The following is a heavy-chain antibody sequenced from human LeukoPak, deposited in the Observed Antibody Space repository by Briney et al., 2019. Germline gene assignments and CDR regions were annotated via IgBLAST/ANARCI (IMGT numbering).Heavy chain of an antibody. Sequence: PGGSLRLSCAASGFTFSSYWMSWVRQAPGKGLERVANIKQDGSEKYYVDSVKGRFTISRDNAKNSLYLQMSSLRAEDTAVYYCARDSYLRYFDWFPAIDAFDIWGQGTMVTVSS. CDR2: IKQDGSEK. J-gene: IGHJ3*02. V-gene: IGHV3-7*01. D-gene: IGHD3-9*01. CDR3: ARDSYLRYFDWFPAIDAFDI. CDR1: GFTFSSYW.